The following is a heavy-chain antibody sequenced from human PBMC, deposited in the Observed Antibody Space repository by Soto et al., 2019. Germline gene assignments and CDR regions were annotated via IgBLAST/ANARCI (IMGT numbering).Heavy chain of an antibody. CDR2: INHSGST. CDR3: ARHWSPGYSSLYYYYYYMDV. D-gene: IGHD6-13*01. J-gene: IGHJ6*03. CDR1: GGSFSGYY. V-gene: IGHV4-34*01. Sequence: PSETLSLTCAVYGGSFSGYYWSWIRQPPGKGLEWIGEINHSGSTNYNPSLKSRVTISVDTSKNQFSLKLSSVTAADTAVYYCARHWSPGYSSLYYYYYYMDVWGKGTTVTVSS.